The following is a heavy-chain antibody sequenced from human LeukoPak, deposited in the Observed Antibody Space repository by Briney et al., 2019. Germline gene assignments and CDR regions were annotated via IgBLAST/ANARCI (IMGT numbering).Heavy chain of an antibody. D-gene: IGHD6-13*01. V-gene: IGHV1-69*13. CDR1: GGTFSSYA. Sequence: GASVKVSCKASGGTFSSYAISWVRQAPGQGLEWMGGIIPIFGTANYAQKFQGRVTITADESTSTAYMELSSLRSEDTAVYYCARDPGIAAAGGDYYYYGMDVWGQGTTVTVSS. CDR3: ARDPGIAAAGGDYYYYGMDV. CDR2: IIPIFGTA. J-gene: IGHJ6*02.